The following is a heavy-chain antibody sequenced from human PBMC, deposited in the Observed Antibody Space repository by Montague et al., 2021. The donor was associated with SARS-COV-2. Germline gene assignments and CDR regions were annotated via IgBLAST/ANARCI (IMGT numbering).Heavy chain of an antibody. CDR2: VLYNKGT. D-gene: IGHD2-2*01. J-gene: IGHJ6*02. CDR3: ANVRRTQLLFGTLYYGMDV. V-gene: IGHV4-59*02. Sequence: SETLSLTCTVSGVSVTDYYWSWIRQPPGKGLEWVGDVLYNKGTNFNPSLKSRVAISVDTSKNHFTLRLSSVTAADTAVYYCANVRRTQLLFGTLYYGMDVWGQGTTVTVSS. CDR1: GVSVTDYY.